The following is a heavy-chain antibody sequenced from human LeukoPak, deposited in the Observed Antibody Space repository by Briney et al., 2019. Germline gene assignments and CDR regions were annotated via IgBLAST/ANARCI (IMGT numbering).Heavy chain of an antibody. D-gene: IGHD2-2*01. Sequence: SETLSLTCAVYGRSFSGYYWSWIRQPPGKGLEWIGEINHSGSTNYNPSPKSRVTISVDTSKNQFSLKLSSVTAADTAVYYCARGRGYCSSTSCKMARWFDPWGQGTLVTVSS. CDR2: INHSGST. J-gene: IGHJ5*02. CDR3: ARGRGYCSSTSCKMARWFDP. V-gene: IGHV4-34*01. CDR1: GRSFSGYY.